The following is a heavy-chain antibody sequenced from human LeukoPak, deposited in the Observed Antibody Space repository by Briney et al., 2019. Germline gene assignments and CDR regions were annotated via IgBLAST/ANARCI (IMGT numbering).Heavy chain of an antibody. V-gene: IGHV4-61*02. CDR3: ARVTDSYYFDY. J-gene: IGHJ4*02. CDR2: IHTSGST. D-gene: IGHD2-21*01. CDR1: GGSISSTSYF. Sequence: SETLSLTCTVSGGSISSTSYFWGWIRQPAGKGLEWIGRIHTSGSTNYNPSLKSRVTMSVDTSKNQFSLKLSSVTAADTAVYYCARVTDSYYFDYWGQGTLVTVSS.